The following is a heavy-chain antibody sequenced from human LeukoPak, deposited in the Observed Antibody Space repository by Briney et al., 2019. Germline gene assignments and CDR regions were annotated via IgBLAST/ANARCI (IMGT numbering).Heavy chain of an antibody. J-gene: IGHJ4*02. Sequence: GGSLRLSCAASGFTFSSYGMSWVRQAPGKGLEWVAVIWNDGSNKYYADSVKGRFTISRDNSKNTLYLQMNSLRAEDTAVYSCARASGPFDYWGQGTLVTVSS. CDR1: GFTFSSYG. CDR2: IWNDGSNK. CDR3: ARASGPFDY. D-gene: IGHD3-10*01. V-gene: IGHV3-33*08.